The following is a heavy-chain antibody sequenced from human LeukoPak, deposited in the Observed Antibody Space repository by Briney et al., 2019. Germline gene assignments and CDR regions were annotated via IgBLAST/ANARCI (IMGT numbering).Heavy chain of an antibody. J-gene: IGHJ6*02. V-gene: IGHV1-69*05. CDR2: IIPIFGTA. D-gene: IGHD2-2*01. CDR3: ARSEGGGYCSSTSCFLVTSYGMDV. Sequence: GASVKVSCKASGGTFSSYAISWVRQAPGQGLEWMGGIIPIFGTANYAQKFQGRVTMTRNTSISTAYMELSSLRSEDTAVYYCARSEGGGYCSSTSCFLVTSYGMDVWGQGTTVTVSS. CDR1: GGTFSSYA.